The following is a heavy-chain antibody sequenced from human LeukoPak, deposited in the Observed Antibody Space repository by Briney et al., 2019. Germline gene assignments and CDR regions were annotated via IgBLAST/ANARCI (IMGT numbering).Heavy chain of an antibody. CDR3: ARGRSSPGIDY. Sequence: ASVKVSCKASGYSFNSVGMNWVRQAPAQGLEWMGWIDTNTGNPTYAQGFRGRFVFSFDTSVSTAYLQIYSLEPEDTAVYFCARGRSSPGIDYWGLGTQVTVSS. V-gene: IGHV7-4-1*01. CDR2: IDTNTGNP. J-gene: IGHJ4*02. D-gene: IGHD1-26*01. CDR1: GYSFNSVG.